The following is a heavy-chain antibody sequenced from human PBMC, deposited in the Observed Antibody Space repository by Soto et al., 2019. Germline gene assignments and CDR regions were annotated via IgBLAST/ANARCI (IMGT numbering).Heavy chain of an antibody. J-gene: IGHJ3*02. CDR2: IYYSGST. V-gene: IGHV4-39*07. Sequence: KPSETLSLTCTVSGGSISSSSYYWGWIRQPPGKGLEWIGSIYYSGSTYYNPSLKSRVTISADTSKNEFSLRLSSVTAADTAAYYCARTNCTNGVCYRSNDAFDIWGQGTMVTVSS. CDR3: ARTNCTNGVCYRSNDAFDI. D-gene: IGHD2-8*01. CDR1: GGSISSSSYY.